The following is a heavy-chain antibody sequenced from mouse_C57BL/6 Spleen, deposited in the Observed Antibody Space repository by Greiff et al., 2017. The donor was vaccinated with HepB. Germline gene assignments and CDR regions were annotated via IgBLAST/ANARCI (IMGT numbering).Heavy chain of an antibody. V-gene: IGHV1-82*01. Sequence: QVQLQQSGPELVKPGASVKISCKASGYAFSSSWMNWVKQRPGKGLEWIGRIYPGDGDTNYNGKFKGKATLTADKSSSTAYMQLSSLTSEDSAVYFCASWTGREENAMDYWGQGTSVTVSS. CDR3: ASWTGREENAMDY. CDR1: GYAFSSSW. CDR2: IYPGDGDT. J-gene: IGHJ4*01. D-gene: IGHD4-1*01.